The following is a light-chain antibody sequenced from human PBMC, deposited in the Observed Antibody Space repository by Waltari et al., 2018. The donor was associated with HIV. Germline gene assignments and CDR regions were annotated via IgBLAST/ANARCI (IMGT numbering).Light chain of an antibody. J-gene: IGLJ1*01. Sequence: QSVLTQPPSASATPGQRITISCSGGNSNIESNYVYWYQQLPGTAPKVFIYRNSHAPAGVHDRFSGSQSRTYAALITSGLRSGDEADDYCASWDDSLNAFVYGTGTKVTVL. CDR2: RNS. CDR1: NSNIESNY. CDR3: ASWDDSLNAFV. V-gene: IGLV1-47*01.